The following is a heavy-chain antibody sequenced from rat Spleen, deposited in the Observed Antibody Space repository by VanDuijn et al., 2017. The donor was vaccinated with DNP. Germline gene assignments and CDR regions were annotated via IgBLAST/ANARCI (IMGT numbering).Heavy chain of an antibody. J-gene: IGHJ1*01. CDR1: AYSITTHY. CDR2: INYSGST. D-gene: IGHD1-2*01. Sequence: EVQLQESGPGLVKPSQSLSLTCSVTAYSITTHYWGWIRKFPGNKMEWVGHINYSGSTSYNPSLKSRISITRDTSKNQFFLQLNSVTTEDTATYYCARGSSSIYWYFDFWGPGTMVTVSS. V-gene: IGHV3-1*01. CDR3: ARGSSSIYWYFDF.